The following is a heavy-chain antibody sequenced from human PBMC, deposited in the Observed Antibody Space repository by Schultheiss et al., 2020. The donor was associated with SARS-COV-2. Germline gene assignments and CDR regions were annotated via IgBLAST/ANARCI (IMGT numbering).Heavy chain of an antibody. CDR1: GFTFSSYA. D-gene: IGHD6-19*01. CDR3: ARDLQQWLVLSYYYGMDV. CDR2: INSDGSST. Sequence: GGSLRLSCAASGFTFSSYAMHWVRQAPGKGLVWVSRINSDGSSTSYADSVKGRFTISRDNAKNTLYLQMNSLRAEDTAVYYCARDLQQWLVLSYYYGMDVWGQGTTVTVSS. J-gene: IGHJ6*02. V-gene: IGHV3-74*01.